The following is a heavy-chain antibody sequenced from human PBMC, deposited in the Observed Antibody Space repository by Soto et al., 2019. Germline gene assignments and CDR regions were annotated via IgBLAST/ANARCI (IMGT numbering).Heavy chain of an antibody. CDR3: ASDGVWSGYRTRRGY. J-gene: IGHJ4*02. V-gene: IGHV3-53*04. CDR2: IYSGGST. Sequence: EVQLVESGGGLVQPGGSLRLSCAASGFTVSSNYMSWVRQAPGKGLEWVSVIYSGGSTYYADSVKGRFTISRHNSKNTLYLQMNSLRAEDTAVYYCASDGVWSGYRTRRGYWGQGTLVTVSS. D-gene: IGHD3-3*01. CDR1: GFTVSSNY.